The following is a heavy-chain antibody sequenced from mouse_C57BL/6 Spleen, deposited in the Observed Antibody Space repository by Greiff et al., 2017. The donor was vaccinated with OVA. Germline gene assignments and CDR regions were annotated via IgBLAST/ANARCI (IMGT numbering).Heavy chain of an antibody. J-gene: IGHJ3*01. Sequence: VQLVESGAELVKPGASVKISCKASGYAFSSYWMNWVKQRPGRGLEWIGQIYPGDGDTTYNGKFKGKATLTADKSSSTAYMQLSSLTSEDSAVYFCARNGYDYDRWFAYWGQGTLVTVSA. CDR1: GYAFSSYW. CDR3: ARNGYDYDRWFAY. V-gene: IGHV1-80*01. D-gene: IGHD2-4*01. CDR2: IYPGDGDT.